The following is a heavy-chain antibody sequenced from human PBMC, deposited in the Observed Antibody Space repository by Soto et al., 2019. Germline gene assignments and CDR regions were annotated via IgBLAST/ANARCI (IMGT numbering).Heavy chain of an antibody. D-gene: IGHD4-17*01. Sequence: QVQLVQSGAEVRKPGSSVQVSCKASGGTFSRHAISWVRHAPGQGLEWMGGIIPVFGTAHYAQRFQGRVTITADESTSTAYMELSSLRSEDTAMYYCEREGYGDYGKPFDYWGHGTLVTVSS. J-gene: IGHJ4*01. CDR1: GGTFSRHA. CDR2: IIPVFGTA. CDR3: EREGYGDYGKPFDY. V-gene: IGHV1-69*01.